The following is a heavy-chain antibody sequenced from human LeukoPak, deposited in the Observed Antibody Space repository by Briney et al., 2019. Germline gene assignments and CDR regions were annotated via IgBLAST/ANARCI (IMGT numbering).Heavy chain of an antibody. D-gene: IGHD3-10*01. CDR2: INTDGSST. V-gene: IGHV3-74*01. J-gene: IGHJ4*02. CDR1: GFTFSSYW. Sequence: GGSLRLSCVASGFTFSSYWMHWVRQAPGKGLVWVSRINTDGSSTSYADSVKGRFTISRDNAKNTLYLQMNSLRAEDTAVYYCAKDGLTMVRGVIISLGYWGQGTLVTVSS. CDR3: AKDGLTMVRGVIISLGY.